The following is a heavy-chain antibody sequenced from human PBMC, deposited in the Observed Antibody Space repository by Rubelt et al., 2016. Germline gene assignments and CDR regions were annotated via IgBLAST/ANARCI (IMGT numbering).Heavy chain of an antibody. D-gene: IGHD5-24*01. J-gene: IGHJ4*02. CDR2: INPNSGGT. CDR1: GYTFTGYY. CDR3: ARERDDYGDY. V-gene: IGHV1-2*02. Sequence: QVQLVQSGAEVKKPGASVKVSCKASGYTFTGYYMHWVRQAPGQGLEWMGWINPNSGGTNYAQKLQGRVTMTRDTSVSTAYMELSRLTSDDTAVYYCARERDDYGDYWGQGTLVTVSS.